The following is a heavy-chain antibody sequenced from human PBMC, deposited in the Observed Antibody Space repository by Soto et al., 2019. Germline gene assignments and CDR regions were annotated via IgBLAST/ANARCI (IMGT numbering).Heavy chain of an antibody. J-gene: IGHJ4*02. CDR2: IYYSGST. CDR1: GGSISSYY. Sequence: PSETLSLTCTVSGGSISSYYWSWIRQPPGKGLEWIGYIYYSGSTNYNPSLKSRVTISVDTSKSQFSLKLSSVTAADTAVYYCARFGHYYDSSGYYPFDYWGQGTLVTV. V-gene: IGHV4-59*01. CDR3: ARFGHYYDSSGYYPFDY. D-gene: IGHD3-22*01.